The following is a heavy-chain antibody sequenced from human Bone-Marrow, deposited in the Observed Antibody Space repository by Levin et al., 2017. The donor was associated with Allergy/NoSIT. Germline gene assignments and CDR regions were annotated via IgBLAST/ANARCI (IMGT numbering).Heavy chain of an antibody. J-gene: IGHJ1*01. V-gene: IGHV3-23*01. CDR2: ITGSGGST. CDR3: AKNIDHDYDRGGEYFQH. D-gene: IGHD3-22*01. CDR1: GFTFSNYA. Sequence: GESLKISCAASGFTFSNYAMSWVRQAPGKGLEWVSGITGSGGSTYYADSVKGRFTISRDHSKNTLYLQMNSLRAEDTAVYYCAKNIDHDYDRGGEYFQHWGQGTLVTVSS.